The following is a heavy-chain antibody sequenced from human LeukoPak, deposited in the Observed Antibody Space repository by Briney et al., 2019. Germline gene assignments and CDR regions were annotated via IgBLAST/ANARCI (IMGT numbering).Heavy chain of an antibody. J-gene: IGHJ4*02. CDR3: AKEISTVTTLTADY. D-gene: IGHD4-11*01. CDR2: ISYDGSNK. Sequence: PGGSLRLSCAASGFTFSSYAMHWVRQAPGKGLEWVAVISYDGSNKYYADSVKGRFTISRDNSKNTLYLQMNSLRAEDTAVYYCAKEISTVTTLTADYWGQGTLVTVSS. V-gene: IGHV3-30-3*02. CDR1: GFTFSSYA.